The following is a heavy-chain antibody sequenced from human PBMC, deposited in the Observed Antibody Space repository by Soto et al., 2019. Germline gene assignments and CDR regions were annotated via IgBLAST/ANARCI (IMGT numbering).Heavy chain of an antibody. V-gene: IGHV3-21*01. CDR1: GCTCRSYS. CDR2: ISSSSSYI. D-gene: IGHD2-8*01. J-gene: IGHJ4*02. Sequence: EVQLVESGGGLIKPGGSLRLSCAASGCTCRSYSMNWVRQAPGKGLEWVSSISSSSSYIYYADSVKGRFTISRDNARNSLYLQMNSLRAEDTAVYYCARAGVRMVYAIIGWAYCDYCGQGTLVPVSS. CDR3: ARAGVRMVYAIIGWAYCDY.